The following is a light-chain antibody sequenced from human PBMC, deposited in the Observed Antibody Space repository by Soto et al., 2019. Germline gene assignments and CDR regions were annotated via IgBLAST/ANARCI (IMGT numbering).Light chain of an antibody. CDR3: CSYAGSSTFFYV. CDR1: SSDVGSYNL. CDR2: EVS. Sequence: QSALTQPASVSGSPGQSITISCTGTSSDVGSYNLVSWYQQHPGKAPKLMIYEVSKRPSGVSNRFSGSKSGNTASLTISVLQVEDEADYYCCSYAGSSTFFYVFGTGTRVTVL. V-gene: IGLV2-23*02. J-gene: IGLJ1*01.